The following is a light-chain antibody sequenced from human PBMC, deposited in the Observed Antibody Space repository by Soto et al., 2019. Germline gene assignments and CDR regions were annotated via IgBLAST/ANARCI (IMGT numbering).Light chain of an antibody. V-gene: IGKV1-39*01. CDR2: AAS. Sequence: DIQMTQSPSSLSASVGDRVTITCRASQSISSYLNWYQQKPGKAPKLLIYAASSLQSGVPSRFSGSGSGTDFTLTISSLQPEDFATYYCQQSYALVRTFGGGTKVDNK. CDR1: QSISSY. J-gene: IGKJ4*01. CDR3: QQSYALVRT.